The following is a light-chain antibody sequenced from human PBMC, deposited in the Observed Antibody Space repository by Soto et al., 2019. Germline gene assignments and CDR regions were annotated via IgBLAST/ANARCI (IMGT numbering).Light chain of an antibody. Sequence: QSALTQPASVSGSPGQSITISCTGTTTDVGDYNYVSWYQHHAGKAPKLLIYDVTKRPSGVSSRFSGSKSGNTASLTISGLQAEDEADYYCTSYPRSSLLAIFGGGTKVTVL. J-gene: IGLJ2*01. CDR1: TTDVGDYNY. CDR2: DVT. CDR3: TSYPRSSLLAI. V-gene: IGLV2-14*03.